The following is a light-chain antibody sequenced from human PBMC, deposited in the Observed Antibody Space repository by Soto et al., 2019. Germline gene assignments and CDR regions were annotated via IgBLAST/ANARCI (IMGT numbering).Light chain of an antibody. Sequence: AIQMTQSPSSLSASVGDTVTITCRASQGIRSDLSWYKQKPGTAPKLLIYAASTLHNGVPSRFSGSGSGKNFTLTISSLLPEYFATYYCLQDATYIQSCGQGTKMEVK. V-gene: IGKV1-6*01. J-gene: IGKJ1*01. CDR3: LQDATYIQS. CDR2: AAS. CDR1: QGIRSD.